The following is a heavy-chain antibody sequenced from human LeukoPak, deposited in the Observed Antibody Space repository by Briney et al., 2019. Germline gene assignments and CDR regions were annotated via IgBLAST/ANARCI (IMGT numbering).Heavy chain of an antibody. J-gene: IGHJ4*02. CDR2: IYYSGST. D-gene: IGHD3-9*01. Sequence: PSETLSLTCTVSGGSISSNSYYWGWIRQPPGKGLEWIGSIYYSGSTYYNPSLKSRVTISVDTSKNQFSLKLSSVTAADTAVYYCARECPDGYGILTGYSRGGFDYWGQGTLVTVSS. CDR1: GGSISSNSYY. V-gene: IGHV4-39*07. CDR3: ARECPDGYGILTGYSRGGFDY.